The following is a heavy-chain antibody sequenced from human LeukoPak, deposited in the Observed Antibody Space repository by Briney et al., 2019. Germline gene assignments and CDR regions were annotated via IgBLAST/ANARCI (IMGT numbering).Heavy chain of an antibody. V-gene: IGHV3-33*01. CDR2: IWYDGSNK. CDR1: GFTFSSYG. CDR3: ARDDIAAATDAFDI. D-gene: IGHD6-13*01. Sequence: GGSLRLSCAASGFTFSSYGMHWVRQAPGKGLEWAAVIWYDGSNKYYADSVEGRFTISRDNSKNTLYLQMNSLRAEDTAVYYCARDDIAAATDAFDIWGQGTMVTVSS. J-gene: IGHJ3*02.